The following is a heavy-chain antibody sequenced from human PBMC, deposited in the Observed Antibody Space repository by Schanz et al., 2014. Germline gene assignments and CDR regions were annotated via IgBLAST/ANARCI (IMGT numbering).Heavy chain of an antibody. CDR2: INGYNGHT. J-gene: IGHJ4*02. Sequence: QVQLVQSGAEVKKPGASVKVSCKASGYTFSSYGITWVRQAPGQGLEWMGWINGYNGHTLYAQKFQGRVTMTTDTSTSTSYMELMSLRFDDTAVYYCARDFSAYVGNYFDYWGQGTLVTVSS. V-gene: IGHV1-18*01. CDR1: GYTFSSYG. CDR3: ARDFSAYVGNYFDY. D-gene: IGHD5-12*01.